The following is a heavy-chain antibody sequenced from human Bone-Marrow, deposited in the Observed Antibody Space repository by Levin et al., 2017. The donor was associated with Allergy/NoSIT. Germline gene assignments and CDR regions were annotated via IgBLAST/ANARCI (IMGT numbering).Heavy chain of an antibody. Sequence: PGGSLRLSCIASGFTFGDYSMSWVRQTPGKGLEWVGFIRSKALGGTSAYAASVKGRFTISRDDSKSTAYLQMDSLKTEDTAVYYCTRGLSPPPGPDYWGQGTLVTVSS. CDR1: GFTFGDYS. CDR3: TRGLSPPPGPDY. J-gene: IGHJ4*02. D-gene: IGHD1-14*01. CDR2: IRSKALGGTS. V-gene: IGHV3-49*04.